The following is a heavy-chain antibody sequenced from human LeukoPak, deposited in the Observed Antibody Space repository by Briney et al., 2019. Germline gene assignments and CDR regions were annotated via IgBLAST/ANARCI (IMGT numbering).Heavy chain of an antibody. Sequence: GGSLRLSRAASGFTFSSYAMHWVRQAPGKGLEYVSAISSNGGSTYFANSVRGRFTISRDNSKNTLYLQMGSLRAEDMAVYYCARDPEDTAMGNLYYYYYMDVWGKGTTVTVSS. CDR1: GFTFSSYA. D-gene: IGHD5-18*01. CDR2: ISSNGGST. V-gene: IGHV3-64*01. J-gene: IGHJ6*03. CDR3: ARDPEDTAMGNLYYYYYMDV.